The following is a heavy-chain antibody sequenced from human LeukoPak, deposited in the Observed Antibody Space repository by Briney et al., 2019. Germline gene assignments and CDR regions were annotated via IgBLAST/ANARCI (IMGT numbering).Heavy chain of an antibody. CDR3: ARDGAHYDILTGYYSTGYGMDV. J-gene: IGHJ6*02. CDR1: GYTFTSYG. D-gene: IGHD3-9*01. Sequence: ASVKVSCKASGYTFTSYGISWVRQAPGQGLEWMGWINAYNGNTNYAQKLQGRVTMTTDTSTSTAYMELRSLRSAETAVYYCARDGAHYDILTGYYSTGYGMDVWGQGTTVTVSS. CDR2: INAYNGNT. V-gene: IGHV1-18*01.